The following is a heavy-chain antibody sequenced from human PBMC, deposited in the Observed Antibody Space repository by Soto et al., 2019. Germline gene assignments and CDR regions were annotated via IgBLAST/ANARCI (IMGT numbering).Heavy chain of an antibody. Sequence: QVHLVESGGGVVQPGRSLRLSCAASGFSFSSYDMHWVRQAPGKGLEWVAMISYDGSDKYFSDSVKGRLTISRDNSKNTVSLEMNSLRTKDTAAYQCAKVVPSPTQHAFDIWGQGTMVTVSS. CDR2: ISYDGSDK. CDR3: AKVVPSPTQHAFDI. CDR1: GFSFSSYD. V-gene: IGHV3-30*18. J-gene: IGHJ3*02.